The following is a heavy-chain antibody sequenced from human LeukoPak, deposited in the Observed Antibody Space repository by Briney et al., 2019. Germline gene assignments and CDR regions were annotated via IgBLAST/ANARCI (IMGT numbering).Heavy chain of an antibody. Sequence: ASVKVSCKASGYTFTSYAMNWVRQAPGQGLEWMGWINTNTGNPTYAQGFTGRFVFSLDTSFSTAYLQISSLKAEDTAVYYCARGRSSSSSNWFDPWGQGTLVTVSS. CDR1: GYTFTSYA. J-gene: IGHJ5*02. D-gene: IGHD6-6*01. CDR3: ARGRSSSSSNWFDP. V-gene: IGHV7-4-1*02. CDR2: INTNTGNP.